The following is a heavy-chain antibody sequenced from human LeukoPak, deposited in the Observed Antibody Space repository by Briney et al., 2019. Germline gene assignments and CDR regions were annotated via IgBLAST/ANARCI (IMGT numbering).Heavy chain of an antibody. CDR3: AALKLDTY. J-gene: IGHJ4*02. V-gene: IGHV4-34*01. Sequence: SETLSLTCAVYGGSFSGYYWSWIRQPPGKGLEWIGEINHSGSTNYNPSLKSRVTISVDTSKNQFSLKLSSVTAADTAVYYCAALKLDTYWGQGTLVTVSS. CDR2: INHSGST. D-gene: IGHD1-7*01. CDR1: GGSFSGYY.